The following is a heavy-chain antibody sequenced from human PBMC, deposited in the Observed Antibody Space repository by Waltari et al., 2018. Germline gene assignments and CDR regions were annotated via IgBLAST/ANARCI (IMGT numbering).Heavy chain of an antibody. V-gene: IGHV4-34*01. CDR1: GGSFSGYY. D-gene: IGHD6-13*01. J-gene: IGHJ2*01. Sequence: QVQLQQWGAGLLKPSETLSLTCAVYGGSFSGYYWSWIRQPPGKGLEWIGEINHSGSTNYNPSLKSRVTISVDTSKNQFSLKLSSVTAADTAVYYCAREAAGTRRFWYFDLWGRGTLVTVSS. CDR3: AREAAGTRRFWYFDL. CDR2: INHSGST.